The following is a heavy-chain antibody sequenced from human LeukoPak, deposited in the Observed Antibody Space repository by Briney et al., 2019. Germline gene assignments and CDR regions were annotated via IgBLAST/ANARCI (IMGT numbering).Heavy chain of an antibody. CDR1: GFTFSSYW. V-gene: IGHV3-74*01. D-gene: IGHD6-13*01. CDR3: AREWSSSWYYFDY. CDR2: INSDGSST. J-gene: IGHJ4*02. Sequence: GRSLRLSCAASGFTFSSYWMHWVRQAPGKGLVWVSRINSDGSSTNYADSVKGRFTISRDNAKNTLYLQMNSLRAEDTAVYYCAREWSSSWYYFDYWGQGTLVTVSS.